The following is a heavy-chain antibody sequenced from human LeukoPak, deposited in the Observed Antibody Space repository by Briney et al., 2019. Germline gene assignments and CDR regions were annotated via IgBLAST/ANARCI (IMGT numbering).Heavy chain of an antibody. Sequence: ASVKVSCKASGYTFTGYYMHWVRQAPGQGLEWMGWINPNSGGTNYAQKFQGRVTMTRDTSISTAYMELSRLRSDDTAVYYCARVLFRDKKSSNPPDYWGQGTLVTVSS. CDR1: GYTFTGYY. J-gene: IGHJ4*02. CDR2: INPNSGGT. V-gene: IGHV1-2*02. D-gene: IGHD2/OR15-2a*01. CDR3: ARVLFRDKKSSNPPDY.